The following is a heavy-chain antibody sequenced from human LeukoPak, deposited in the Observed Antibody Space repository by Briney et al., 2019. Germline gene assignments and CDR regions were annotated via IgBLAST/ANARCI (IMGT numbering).Heavy chain of an antibody. V-gene: IGHV4-34*01. CDR3: ARHSSWYRAFDI. CDR2: INHSGST. CDR1: GGSFSGYY. Sequence: SEILSLTCAVYGGSFSGYYWSWIRQPPGKGLEWIGEINHSGSTNYNPSLKSRVTISVDTSKNQFSLKLSSVTAADTAVYYCARHSSWYRAFDIWGQGTMVTVSS. D-gene: IGHD6-13*01. J-gene: IGHJ3*02.